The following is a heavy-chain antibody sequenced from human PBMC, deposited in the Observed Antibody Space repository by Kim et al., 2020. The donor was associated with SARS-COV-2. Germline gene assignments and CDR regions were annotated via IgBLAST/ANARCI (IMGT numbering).Heavy chain of an antibody. CDR3: ATEKSGYAFDY. CDR1: GLTFGDFG. J-gene: IGHJ4*02. CDR2: IWFDGTND. V-gene: IGHV3-33*01. Sequence: GGSLRLSCAASGLTFGDFGMHWVRQAPGKGLEWVAVIWFDGTNDCYADSVKGRFTISRDDSINTLYLQMNSLRAEDTALYFCATEKSGYAFDYWCQGTLV. D-gene: IGHD3-3*01.